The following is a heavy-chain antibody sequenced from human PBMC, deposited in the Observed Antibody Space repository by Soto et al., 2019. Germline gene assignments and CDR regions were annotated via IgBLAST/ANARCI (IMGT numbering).Heavy chain of an antibody. CDR2: ISAHNGNT. Sequence: QVHLVQSGAEVKKPGASVKVSCKGSGYDFTTYGITWVRQAPGQGLEWMAWISAHNGNTDYAQKLQGRVTVTRDTATSTGNMELGSLRSDATAMYYCARGRYGDYWGQGALVTVSS. J-gene: IGHJ4*02. CDR1: GYDFTTYG. CDR3: ARGRYGDY. D-gene: IGHD1-1*01. V-gene: IGHV1-18*01.